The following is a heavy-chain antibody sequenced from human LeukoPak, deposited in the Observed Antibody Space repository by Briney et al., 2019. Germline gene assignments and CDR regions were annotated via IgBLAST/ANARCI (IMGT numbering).Heavy chain of an antibody. J-gene: IGHJ4*02. V-gene: IGHV4-38-2*02. Sequence: SSETLSLTCTVSDYSISSGYGYYWGWIRQPPGKGLEWIGNIYHSGITYYNHFNSSLKSRVTISIDTSKDRFSLRLTSVTAADTAVYYCAGALYGGNRIPFDYWGQGTLVTVSS. D-gene: IGHD4-23*01. CDR1: DYSISSGYGYY. CDR2: IYHSGIT. CDR3: AGALYGGNRIPFDY.